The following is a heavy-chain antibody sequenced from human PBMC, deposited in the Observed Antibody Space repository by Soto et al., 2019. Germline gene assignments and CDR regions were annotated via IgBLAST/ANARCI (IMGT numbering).Heavy chain of an antibody. CDR3: ASQRGYSYGNLPSLTTSGKNWFDP. D-gene: IGHD5-18*01. V-gene: IGHV4-30-4*01. CDR2: IYYSGST. CDR1: GGSISSGDYY. J-gene: IGHJ5*02. Sequence: SETLSLTCTVSGGSISSGDYYWSWIRQPPGKGLEWIGYIYYSGSTYYNPSLKSRVTISVDTSKNQFSLKLSSVTAADTAVYYCASQRGYSYGNLPSLTTSGKNWFDPWGQGTLVTVSS.